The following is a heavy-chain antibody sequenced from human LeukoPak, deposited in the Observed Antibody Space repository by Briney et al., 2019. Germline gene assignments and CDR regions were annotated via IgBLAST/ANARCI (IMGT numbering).Heavy chain of an antibody. J-gene: IGHJ3*02. CDR1: GGSISSGYY. CDR3: ARDVGSGSPDAFDI. D-gene: IGHD3-10*01. Sequence: SETLSLTCTVSGGSISSGYYWGWIRQPPGKGLEWIGSIYHSGSTYYNPSLKSRVTISVDTSKNQFSLKLSSVTAADTAVYYCARDVGSGSPDAFDIWGQGTMVTVSS. V-gene: IGHV4-38-2*02. CDR2: IYHSGST.